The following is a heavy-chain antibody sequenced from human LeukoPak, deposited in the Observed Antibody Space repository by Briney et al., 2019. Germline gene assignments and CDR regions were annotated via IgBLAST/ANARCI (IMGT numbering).Heavy chain of an antibody. V-gene: IGHV6-1*01. D-gene: IGHD2-2*01. CDR2: TYYRSTWYN. CDR1: GDSVSSNSVT. CDR3: ARRLTQYDCFDP. J-gene: IGHJ5*02. Sequence: SQTLSLTCAISGDSVSSNSVTWNWIRQSPSRGLEWLGRTYYRSTWYNDYAVSVRSRITVNPDTSKNQFSLHLDSVTPEDTAVYYCARRLTQYDCFDPWGQGILVTVSS.